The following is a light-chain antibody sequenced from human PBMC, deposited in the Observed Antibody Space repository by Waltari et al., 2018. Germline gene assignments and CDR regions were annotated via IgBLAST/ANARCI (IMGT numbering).Light chain of an antibody. V-gene: IGLV1-40*01. J-gene: IGLJ3*02. Sequence: QSVLTQAPSVSGASGPTVPISCTGGNPDIPSLAVNWYQHLPGRVPKLLIYENTNRPSGGPDRFSGSKSGTSASLAIEGLQPEDEGDYYCQSYDNSLRGSVLFGGGTKVTV. CDR3: QSYDNSLRGSVL. CDR2: ENT. CDR1: NPDIPSLA.